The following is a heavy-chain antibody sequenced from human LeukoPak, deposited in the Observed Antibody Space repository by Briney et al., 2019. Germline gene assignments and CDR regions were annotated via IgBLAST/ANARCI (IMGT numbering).Heavy chain of an antibody. CDR2: ISYDGSNK. V-gene: IGHV3-30-3*01. Sequence: GGSLRLSCAASGFTFSSYAMHWVRQAPGKGLEWVAVISYDGSNKYYADSVKGRFTISRDNSKNTLYLQMNSLRAEDTAVYYCAKDRYCSSTSCPKKSYFDYWGQGTLVTVSS. CDR3: AKDRYCSSTSCPKKSYFDY. D-gene: IGHD2-2*01. CDR1: GFTFSSYA. J-gene: IGHJ4*02.